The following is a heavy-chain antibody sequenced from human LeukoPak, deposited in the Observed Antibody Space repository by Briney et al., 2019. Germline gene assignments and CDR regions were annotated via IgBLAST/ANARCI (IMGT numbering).Heavy chain of an antibody. V-gene: IGHV1-69*04. CDR1: GGTFSSYA. CDR2: IIPILGIA. J-gene: IGHJ4*02. D-gene: IGHD6-19*01. Sequence: SVKVSCKAAGGTFSSYAISWVRQAPGQGLEWMGRIIPILGIANYAQKFQGRVTITADKSTSTAYMELSSLRSEDTAVYYCAREATKQWLDPYFDYWGQGTLVTVSS. CDR3: AREATKQWLDPYFDY.